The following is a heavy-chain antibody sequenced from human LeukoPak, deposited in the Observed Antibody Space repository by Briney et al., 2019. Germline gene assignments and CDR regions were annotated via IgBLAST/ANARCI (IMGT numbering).Heavy chain of an antibody. Sequence: GGSLRLSCAASGFTFSSYAMHWVRQAPGKGLEWVAVISYDGSNKYYADSVKGRFTISRDNSKNTLYLQMNSLRAEDTAVYYCARDLGGSSSWYYYGMDVWGQGTTVTVSS. CDR2: ISYDGSNK. V-gene: IGHV3-30-3*01. J-gene: IGHJ6*02. CDR3: ARDLGGSSSWYYYGMDV. D-gene: IGHD6-13*01. CDR1: GFTFSSYA.